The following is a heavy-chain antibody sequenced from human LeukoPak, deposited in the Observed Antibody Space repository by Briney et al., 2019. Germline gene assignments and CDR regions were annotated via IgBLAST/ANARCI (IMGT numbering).Heavy chain of an antibody. CDR3: TKSGTAIVGTTAAYYFDY. J-gene: IGHJ4*02. V-gene: IGHV3-49*04. CDR1: GFTFGDYG. D-gene: IGHD1-26*01. Sequence: GGSLRLSCTASGFTFGDYGMRWVRQAPGKGLEWVGFIRSKAYGGTAEYAASVKGRFTISRDDSKSIAYLQMNSLKTEDTAVYYCTKSGTAIVGTTAAYYFDYWGQGTLVTVSS. CDR2: IRSKAYGGTA.